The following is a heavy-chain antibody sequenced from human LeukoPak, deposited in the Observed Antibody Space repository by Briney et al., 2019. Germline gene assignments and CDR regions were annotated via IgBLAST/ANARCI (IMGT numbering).Heavy chain of an antibody. CDR2: IYYTGST. J-gene: IGHJ4*02. CDR1: GGSISSYY. V-gene: IGHV4-59*08. D-gene: IGHD6-19*01. CDR3: ARISNSGWFFDY. Sequence: PSETLSLTCAVSGGSISSYYWSWIRQPPGKGLEWIGYIYYTGSTNYSPSLKSRVTISVDKSKNQFSLKVTSMSAADTAVYYCARISNSGWFFDYWGQGTLVTVSS.